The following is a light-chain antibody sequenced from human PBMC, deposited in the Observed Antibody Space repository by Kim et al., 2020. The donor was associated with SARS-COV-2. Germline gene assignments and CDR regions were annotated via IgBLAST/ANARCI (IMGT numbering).Light chain of an antibody. CDR3: QQYGTLPST. V-gene: IGKV3-20*01. CDR2: GAS. J-gene: IGKJ2*01. CDR1: ESISSSY. Sequence: LSPGERATLSCRARESISSSYLAWYQQKPGQPPRLLIYGASSRATGIPDRFSGSGSGTDFTLTITRLEPEDFGVFYCQQYGTLPSTFGQGTKLEI.